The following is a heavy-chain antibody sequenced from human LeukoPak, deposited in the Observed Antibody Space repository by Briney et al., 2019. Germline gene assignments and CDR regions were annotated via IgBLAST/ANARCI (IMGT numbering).Heavy chain of an antibody. CDR1: GGSISSYY. CDR2: IYYSGST. Sequence: SETLSLTCTVSGGSISSYYWSWIRQPPGKGLEWIGYIYYSGSTNYNPSLKSRVTISVDTSKNQFSLKLSSVTAADTAVYYCAGHHPRNTVDFWGQGTLVTVSS. J-gene: IGHJ4*02. D-gene: IGHD2-8*02. V-gene: IGHV4-59*08. CDR3: AGHHPRNTVDF.